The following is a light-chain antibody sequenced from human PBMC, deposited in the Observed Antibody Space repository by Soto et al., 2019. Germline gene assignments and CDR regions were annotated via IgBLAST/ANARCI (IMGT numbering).Light chain of an antibody. J-gene: IGKJ1*01. V-gene: IGKV3-15*01. Sequence: EIVMTQSPATLSVSPGERATLSCRASQSVSSSVAWYQQKPGQAPRLLIYGASTRATGIPARFSGSGSETEFTLTISSLQSEDSAVYYCQQYNNWWTFGQGTKVEIK. CDR1: QSVSSS. CDR2: GAS. CDR3: QQYNNWWT.